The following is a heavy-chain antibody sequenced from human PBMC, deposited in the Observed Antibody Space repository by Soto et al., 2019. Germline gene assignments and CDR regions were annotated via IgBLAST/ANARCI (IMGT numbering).Heavy chain of an antibody. D-gene: IGHD3-10*01. CDR3: ARRGGFGRMYYFDY. Sequence: PGESLKISCHGSGYSFTNSWIAWVRQMPGEGLEWMGIIYPGDSDTRYSPSFQGQVTISADKSINTAYLQWSSLKASDTAMYYCARRGGFGRMYYFDYWGQGTLVTVSS. CDR1: GYSFTNSW. J-gene: IGHJ4*02. V-gene: IGHV5-51*01. CDR2: IYPGDSDT.